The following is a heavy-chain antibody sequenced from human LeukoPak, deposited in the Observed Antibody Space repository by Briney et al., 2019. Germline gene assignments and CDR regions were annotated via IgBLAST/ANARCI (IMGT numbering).Heavy chain of an antibody. CDR2: IKQDGSEK. V-gene: IGHV3-7*01. CDR3: ARRLRGSPVDY. Sequence: GGSLRLSCAASGFTFSSYWMSWVRQAPGKGREWVANIKQDGSEKYYVDSVKGQFTISRDNAKNSLYLQMNSLRAEDTAVYYCARRLRGSPVDYWGQGTLVTVSS. J-gene: IGHJ4*02. D-gene: IGHD5-12*01. CDR1: GFTFSSYW.